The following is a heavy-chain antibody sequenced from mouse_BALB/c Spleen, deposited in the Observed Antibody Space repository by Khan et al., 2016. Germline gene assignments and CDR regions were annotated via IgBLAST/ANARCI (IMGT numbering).Heavy chain of an antibody. CDR2: INTYTGKS. D-gene: IGHD2-10*02. CDR1: GYAFTIYG. CDR3: ARPDTYVASAYYFDY. V-gene: IGHV9-3-1*01. Sequence: QIQLVQSGPELKKPGETVKISCKASGYAFTIYGMNWVKQAPGKGLKWMGWINTYTGKSIYADDFKRRFAFSLESSANTAYLQINNLKNEDTATXFCARPDTYVASAYYFDYWDQGTTLTISS. J-gene: IGHJ2*01.